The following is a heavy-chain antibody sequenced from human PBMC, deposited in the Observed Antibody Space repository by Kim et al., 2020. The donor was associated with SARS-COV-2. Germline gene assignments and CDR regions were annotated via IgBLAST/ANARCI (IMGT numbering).Heavy chain of an antibody. CDR2: IFHSGST. J-gene: IGHJ4*02. CDR1: SDSISSYY. V-gene: IGHV4-59*01. Sequence: SETLSLTCTVSSDSISSYYWSWIRQLPGKGLEWIGYIFHSGSTTYNPSLKSRVTISWDTSRNQFSLDLTSVSDADTAVYYCARSEGRASWHQFDYWGQGILVTVSS. CDR3: ARSEGRASWHQFDY.